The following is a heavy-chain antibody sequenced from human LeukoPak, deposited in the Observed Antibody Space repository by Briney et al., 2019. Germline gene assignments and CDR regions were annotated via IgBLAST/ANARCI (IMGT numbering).Heavy chain of an antibody. D-gene: IGHD5-18*01. Sequence: GGSLRLSCAASGFTFNDYYMSWMREAPGKGREGGSYISSSGSTIYYADSVKGRFTISRDNAKNSLYLQMNSLRAEDTAVYYCARGFTARSFDYWGQGTLVTVSS. V-gene: IGHV3-11*04. CDR2: ISSSGSTI. CDR3: ARGFTARSFDY. CDR1: GFTFNDYY. J-gene: IGHJ4*02.